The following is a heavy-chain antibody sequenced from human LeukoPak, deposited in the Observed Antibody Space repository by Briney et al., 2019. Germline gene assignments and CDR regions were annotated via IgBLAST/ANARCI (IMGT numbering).Heavy chain of an antibody. Sequence: PSETLSLTCAVSGGSISSGGYSWSWIRQPPGKGLEWIGYTHHSGNTLYNPSLKSRVTTSVDTSKNQFSLSLSSDYCARWEVRLNAFEMWGQGTMVTVSS. V-gene: IGHV4-61*08. CDR3: AFEM. CDR2: THHSGNT. J-gene: IGHJ3*02. D-gene: IGHD5-24*01. CDR1: GGSISSGGYS.